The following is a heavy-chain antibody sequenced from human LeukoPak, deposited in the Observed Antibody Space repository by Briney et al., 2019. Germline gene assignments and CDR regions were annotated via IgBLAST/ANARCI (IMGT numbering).Heavy chain of an antibody. D-gene: IGHD6-13*01. CDR1: GGTFSSYA. CDR3: ARAPGSSSVTHYFDY. V-gene: IGHV1-69*01. CDR2: IIPIFGTA. Sequence: ASVKVSCKASGGTFSSYAMSWVRQAPGQGLEWMGGIIPIFGTANYAQKFQGRVTITADESTSTAYMELSSLRSEDTAVYYCARAPGSSSVTHYFDYWGQGTLVTVSS. J-gene: IGHJ4*02.